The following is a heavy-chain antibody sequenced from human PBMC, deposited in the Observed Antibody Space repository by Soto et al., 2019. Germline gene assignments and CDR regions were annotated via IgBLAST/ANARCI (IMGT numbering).Heavy chain of an antibody. CDR2: IYNSGST. CDR3: ARGPSGDKVDY. J-gene: IGHJ4*02. D-gene: IGHD1-26*01. Sequence: QVQLQESGPGVVEPSQTLSLTCTVSGGSINNNGYFWSWIRQPPGSGLEWIGHIYNSGSTYSNPSRKSRLTISVGPSKNQFSLKLSSVTAADTAVYYCARGPSGDKVDYWGQGTLVTASS. V-gene: IGHV4-30-4*01. CDR1: GGSINNNGYF.